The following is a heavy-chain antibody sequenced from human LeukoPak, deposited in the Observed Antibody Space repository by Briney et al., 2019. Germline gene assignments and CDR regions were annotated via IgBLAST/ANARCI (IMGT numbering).Heavy chain of an antibody. CDR1: GFTFSSYG. V-gene: IGHV3-33*08. Sequence: PGESLTLSCAASGFTFSSYGMHWVRQAPGKGLEWVAVIWYDGSNKYYADSVKGRFTISRDNSKNTLYLQMNSLRAEDTAVYYCARDHRRGLRFLEWTRPSDAFDIWGQGTMVTVSS. D-gene: IGHD3-3*01. CDR3: ARDHRRGLRFLEWTRPSDAFDI. J-gene: IGHJ3*02. CDR2: IWYDGSNK.